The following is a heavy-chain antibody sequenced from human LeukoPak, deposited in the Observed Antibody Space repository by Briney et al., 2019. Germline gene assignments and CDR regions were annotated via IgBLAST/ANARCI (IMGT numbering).Heavy chain of an antibody. Sequence: GGSRRLSCAASGFTFSTYSINWVRQAPGKGLEWVSSISSSGTYIYYADSVRGRFTISRDNAKSSGYLQMNSLRAEDTAVYYCARARSGSYLWWFDPWGQGTLVTVSS. V-gene: IGHV3-21*01. J-gene: IGHJ5*02. D-gene: IGHD3-10*01. CDR2: ISSSGTYI. CDR1: GFTFSTYS. CDR3: ARARSGSYLWWFDP.